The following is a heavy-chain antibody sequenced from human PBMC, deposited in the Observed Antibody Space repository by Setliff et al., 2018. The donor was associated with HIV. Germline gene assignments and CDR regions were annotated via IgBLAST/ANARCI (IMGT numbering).Heavy chain of an antibody. CDR2: INHSGST. CDR1: GGSFSGYY. CDR3: ARRGSGCFHYYSYMDV. J-gene: IGHJ6*03. V-gene: IGHV4-34*01. Sequence: SETLSLTCAVYGGSFSGYYWSWIRQPPGKGLEWIGEINHSGSTNYNPSLKSRVTISVDTSKNQFSLKLSSVTAADTAVYYCARRGSGCFHYYSYMDVWGKGTTVTVSS. D-gene: IGHD3-16*01.